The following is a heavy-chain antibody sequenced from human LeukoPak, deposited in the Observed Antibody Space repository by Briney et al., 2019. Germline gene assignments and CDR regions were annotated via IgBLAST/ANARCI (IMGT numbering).Heavy chain of an antibody. D-gene: IGHD6-19*01. Sequence: PSETLSLTCTVSGGSISSYYWSWIRQPPGKGLEWIGYIYYSGSTNYNPSLKSRATISVDTSKNQFSLKLSSVTAADTAVYYCARHEAGTLDYWGQGTLVTVSS. CDR1: GGSISSYY. J-gene: IGHJ4*02. V-gene: IGHV4-59*08. CDR3: ARHEAGTLDY. CDR2: IYYSGST.